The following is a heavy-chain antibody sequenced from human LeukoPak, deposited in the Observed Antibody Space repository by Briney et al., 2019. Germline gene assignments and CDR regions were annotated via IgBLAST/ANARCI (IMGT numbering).Heavy chain of an antibody. V-gene: IGHV4-34*01. Sequence: SETLSLTCAVYGGSFSGYYWRWIRQPPGKGLEWIGEINHSGSTNYNPSLKSRVTISVDTSKNQFSLKLSSVTAADTAVYYCARQLRGYSYGSYYYYGMDVWGKGTTVTVSS. D-gene: IGHD5-18*01. CDR2: INHSGST. CDR1: GGSFSGYY. J-gene: IGHJ6*04. CDR3: ARQLRGYSYGSYYYYGMDV.